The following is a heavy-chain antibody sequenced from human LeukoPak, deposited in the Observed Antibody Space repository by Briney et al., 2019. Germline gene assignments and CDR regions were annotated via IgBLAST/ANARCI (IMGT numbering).Heavy chain of an antibody. J-gene: IGHJ4*02. CDR3: ASHGEGSEAYFDY. D-gene: IGHD3-10*01. CDR2: IYPGDPDT. CDR1: GYSFTSYW. V-gene: IGHV5-51*01. Sequence: GESLQISCQGSGYSFTSYWIGWVRQMPGKGLEWMGIIYPGDPDTRYSPSFQGQVTISADKSISTAYLQWSSLKASDTAMYYCASHGEGSEAYFDYWGQGTLVTVSS.